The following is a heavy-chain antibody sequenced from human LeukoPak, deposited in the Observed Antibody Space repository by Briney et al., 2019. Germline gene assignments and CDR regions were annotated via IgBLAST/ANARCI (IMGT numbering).Heavy chain of an antibody. Sequence: SETLSLTCAVYGGSFSGYYWSWIRQPPGKGLEWIGEINHSGSTNYNPSLKSRVTISVDTSKNQFSLKLSSVTAADTAVYYCARRVLRYFDWLLYPGYMDVWGKGTTVTISS. D-gene: IGHD3-9*01. CDR3: ARRVLRYFDWLLYPGYMDV. CDR2: INHSGST. CDR1: GGSFSGYY. V-gene: IGHV4-34*01. J-gene: IGHJ6*03.